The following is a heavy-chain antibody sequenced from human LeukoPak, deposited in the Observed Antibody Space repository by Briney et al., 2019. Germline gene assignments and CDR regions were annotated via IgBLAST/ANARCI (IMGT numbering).Heavy chain of an antibody. J-gene: IGHJ4*02. Sequence: GGSLRLSCTVSGFTSFSGHWMNWVRQAPGKGLEWVANIRYDGSEKCYGDSVEGRFIISRDNSKNSLYLQMNSLRAEDTAVYYCATRNNFEYWGQGTLVTVSS. CDR1: GFTSFSGHW. V-gene: IGHV3-7*01. CDR2: IRYDGSEK. CDR3: ATRNNFEY.